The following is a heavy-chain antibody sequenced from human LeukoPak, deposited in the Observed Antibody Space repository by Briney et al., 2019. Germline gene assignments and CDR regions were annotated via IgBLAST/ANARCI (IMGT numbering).Heavy chain of an antibody. J-gene: IGHJ4*02. V-gene: IGHV3-15*01. D-gene: IGHD3-22*01. CDR1: GFTFSSYE. CDR2: LKSKTDGGTT. Sequence: GGSLRLSCAASGFTFSSYEMNWVRQAPGKGLEWVGRLKSKTDGGTTDYAAPVKGRFTISRDDSKNTLYLQMNSLKTEDTAVYYCTTRTKYYDSSAGYFDYWGQGTLVTVSA. CDR3: TTRTKYYDSSAGYFDY.